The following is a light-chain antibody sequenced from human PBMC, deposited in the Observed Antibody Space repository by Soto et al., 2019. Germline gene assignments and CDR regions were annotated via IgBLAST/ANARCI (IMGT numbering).Light chain of an antibody. CDR1: QSVDSRY. Sequence: EIVLTQSPGTLSLSPGERATLSCRASQSVDSRYFTWYQHKSGQAPRLLLFGASSRATGIPDRFSGSGSGTDFTLTISRLEPEDFAVYYCQQYGSSPRTFGQGTRLEIK. V-gene: IGKV3-20*01. CDR3: QQYGSSPRT. CDR2: GAS. J-gene: IGKJ5*01.